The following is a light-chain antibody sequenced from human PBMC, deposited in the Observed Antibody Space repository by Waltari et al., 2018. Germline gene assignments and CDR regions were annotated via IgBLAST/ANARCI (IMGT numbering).Light chain of an antibody. CDR2: WAS. Sequence: EIVMTQSPATLSVSPGERATLSCKSSQSVLYSSNNKNYLAWYQQKPGQPPKLLIYWASTRKSGVPDRFSGSGSGTDFTLTISTLQAEDVAVYYCHQYYDTLWTFGQGTKVEIK. CDR1: QSVLYSSNNKNY. CDR3: HQYYDTLWT. J-gene: IGKJ1*01. V-gene: IGKV4-1*01.